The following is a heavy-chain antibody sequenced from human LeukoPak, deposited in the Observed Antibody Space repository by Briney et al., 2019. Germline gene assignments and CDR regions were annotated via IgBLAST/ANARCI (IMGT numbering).Heavy chain of an antibody. D-gene: IGHD3-10*01. Sequence: ASVKVSCKASGYTFTSYGISWVRQAPGQGLEWMGWISAYNGNTNYAQKLQGRVTMTTDTSTSTAYMELRSLRSDDTAVYYCARDRTYYYGSGGFNWFDPWGQGTLVTVSS. V-gene: IGHV1-18*01. CDR2: ISAYNGNT. CDR3: ARDRTYYYGSGGFNWFDP. CDR1: GYTFTSYG. J-gene: IGHJ5*02.